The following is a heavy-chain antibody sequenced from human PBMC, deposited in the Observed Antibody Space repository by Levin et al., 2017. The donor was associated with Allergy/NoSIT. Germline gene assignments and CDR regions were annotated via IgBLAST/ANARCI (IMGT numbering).Heavy chain of an antibody. V-gene: IGHV1-2*02. J-gene: IGHJ4*02. CDR2: INPNSGGT. CDR3: AREQLVVVPAAQIHPPLGY. CDR1: GYTFTGYY. Sequence: ASVKVSCKASGYTFTGYYMHWVRQAPGQGLEWMGWINPNSGGTNYAQKFQGRVTMTRDTSISTAYMELSRLRSDDTAVYYCAREQLVVVPAAQIHPPLGYWGQGTLVTVSS. D-gene: IGHD2-2*01.